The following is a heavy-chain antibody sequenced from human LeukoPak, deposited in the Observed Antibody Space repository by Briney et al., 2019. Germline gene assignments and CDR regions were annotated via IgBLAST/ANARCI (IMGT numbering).Heavy chain of an antibody. CDR2: IYYSGST. Sequence: SETLSLTCTVSGGSVSSGSYYWSWIRQHPGKGLEWIGYIYYSGSTYYNPSLKSRVTISVDTSKNQFSLKLSSVTAADTAVYYCARSKRGIAAAYNWFDPWGQGTLVTVSS. J-gene: IGHJ5*02. D-gene: IGHD6-13*01. CDR3: ARSKRGIAAAYNWFDP. V-gene: IGHV4-31*03. CDR1: GGSVSSGSYY.